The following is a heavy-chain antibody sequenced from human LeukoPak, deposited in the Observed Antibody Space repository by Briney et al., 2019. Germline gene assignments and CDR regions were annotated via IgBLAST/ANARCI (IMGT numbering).Heavy chain of an antibody. CDR3: ARDRAVLRFLEGYMDV. J-gene: IGHJ6*03. CDR2: IIPILGTA. Sequence: SVKVSCKASGGTFSSYAISWVRQAPGQGLEWMGGIIPILGTANYAQKFQGRVTITADESTSTAYMELSSLGSEDTAVYYCARDRAVLRFLEGYMDVWGKGTTVTVSS. D-gene: IGHD3-3*01. CDR1: GGTFSSYA. V-gene: IGHV1-69*13.